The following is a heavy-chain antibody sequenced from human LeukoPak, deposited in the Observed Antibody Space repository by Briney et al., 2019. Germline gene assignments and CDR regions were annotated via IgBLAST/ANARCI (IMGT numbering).Heavy chain of an antibody. Sequence: GGSLRLSCAASGFTFSSYFMSWVRQAPGKGLEWVAVISYDGSNKYYADSVKGRFTISRDNSKNTLYLQMNSLKPEDTAVYYCAKGKPSSLWPPFDDWGQGTLVTVSS. CDR1: GFTFSSYF. D-gene: IGHD5-18*01. J-gene: IGHJ4*02. CDR3: AKGKPSSLWPPFDD. V-gene: IGHV3-30*18. CDR2: ISYDGSNK.